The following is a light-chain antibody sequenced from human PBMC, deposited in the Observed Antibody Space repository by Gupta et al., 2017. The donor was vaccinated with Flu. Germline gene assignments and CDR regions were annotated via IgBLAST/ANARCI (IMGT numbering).Light chain of an antibody. CDR3: QQDNNWPLT. CDR2: GAS. Sequence: PATLSGFPGEGATLSCRASQSVNTKLAWYQHKQGQAPRLLIYGASTRASGVPARFSGSGSGTEFTLTISSLQSEDFAVYHCQQDNNWPLTFGGGTKVEIK. CDR1: QSVNTK. V-gene: IGKV3-15*01. J-gene: IGKJ4*01.